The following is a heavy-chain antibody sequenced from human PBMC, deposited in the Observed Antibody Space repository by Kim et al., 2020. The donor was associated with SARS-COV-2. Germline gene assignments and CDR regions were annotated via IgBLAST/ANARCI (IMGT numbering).Heavy chain of an antibody. V-gene: IGHV3-11*06. D-gene: IGHD3-9*01. CDR3: ARDRRYFDWTLSELDV. Sequence: SVKGRFTISRDNAKNSLYLQMNSLRAEDTAVYYCARDRRYFDWTLSELDVWGKGTTVTVSS. J-gene: IGHJ6*04.